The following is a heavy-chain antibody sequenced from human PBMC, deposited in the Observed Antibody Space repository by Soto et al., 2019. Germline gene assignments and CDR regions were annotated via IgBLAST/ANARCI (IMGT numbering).Heavy chain of an antibody. CDR3: ARGRYGDY. CDR2: ISAHNGNT. J-gene: IGHJ4*02. Sequence: QVHLVQSGAEVKKPGASVKVSCKGSGYGFTTYGITWVRQAPGQGLEWMAWISAHNGNTNYAQKLQGRVTVTRDTYTSRDYMELRRLRADDTAVYYCARGRYGDYWGQGALVTVPS. D-gene: IGHD1-1*01. V-gene: IGHV1-18*01. CDR1: GYGFTTYG.